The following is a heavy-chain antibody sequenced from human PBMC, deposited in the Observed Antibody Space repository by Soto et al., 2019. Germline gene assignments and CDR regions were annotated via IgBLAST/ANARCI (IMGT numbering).Heavy chain of an antibody. CDR2: IGDSGGST. CDR1: GFSFSSFA. V-gene: IGHV3-23*01. Sequence: EVLLLESGGGLVQPGGSLRLSCAASGFSFSSFAMNWVRQAPGKGLEWVSAIGDSGGSTYYADSVKGRFTISRDNSRNTRHRQLNSLRSEDTTVYYCAIGLELDVWGNGTTVTVSS. D-gene: IGHD3-3*01. CDR3: AIGLELDV. J-gene: IGHJ6*04.